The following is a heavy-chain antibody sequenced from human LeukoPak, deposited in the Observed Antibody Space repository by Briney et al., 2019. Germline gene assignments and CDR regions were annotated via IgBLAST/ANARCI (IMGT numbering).Heavy chain of an antibody. D-gene: IGHD4-17*01. CDR2: INHSGST. CDR1: GGSFSGYY. V-gene: IGHV4-34*01. CDR3: ARDRVTVTTLYYYYYGMDV. J-gene: IGHJ6*02. Sequence: SETLSLTCAVYGGSFSGYYWSWIRQPPGKGLEWIGEINHSGSTYYNPSLKSRVTISVDTSKNQFSLKLSSVTAADTAVYYCARDRVTVTTLYYYYYGMDVWGQGTTVTVSS.